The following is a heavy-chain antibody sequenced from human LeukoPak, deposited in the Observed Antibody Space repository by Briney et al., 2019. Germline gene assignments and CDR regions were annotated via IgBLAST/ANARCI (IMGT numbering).Heavy chain of an antibody. Sequence: PGGSLRLSCAASGFTFSSYGMHWVRQAPGKGLKWVAVISYDGSNKYYADSVKGRFTISRDNSKNTLYLQMNSLRAENTAVYYCAKSYSYGTYYYYGMDVWGQGTTVTVSS. V-gene: IGHV3-30*18. CDR2: ISYDGSNK. J-gene: IGHJ6*02. CDR1: GFTFSSYG. D-gene: IGHD5-18*01. CDR3: AKSYSYGTYYYYGMDV.